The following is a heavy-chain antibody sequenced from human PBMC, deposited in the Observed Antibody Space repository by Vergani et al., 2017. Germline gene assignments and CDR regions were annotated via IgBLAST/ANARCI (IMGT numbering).Heavy chain of an antibody. J-gene: IGHJ5*02. CDR1: GGSISSSSYY. CDR2: IYYSGST. CDR3: ARHGDIVVVPAADANWFDP. Sequence: QLQLQESGPGLVKPSETLSLTCTVSGGSISSSSYYWGWIRQPPGKGLEWIGSIYYSGSTYYNPSLKSRVTISVDTSKNQFSRKLSSVTAADTAVYYCARHGDIVVVPAADANWFDPWGQGTLVTVSS. D-gene: IGHD2-2*01. V-gene: IGHV4-39*01.